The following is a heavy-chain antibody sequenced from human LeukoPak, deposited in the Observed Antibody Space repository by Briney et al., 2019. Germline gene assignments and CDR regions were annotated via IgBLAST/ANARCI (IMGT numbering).Heavy chain of an antibody. V-gene: IGHV3-33*05. J-gene: IGHJ4*02. CDR3: ARDRANPYYFDY. D-gene: IGHD3-10*01. CDR1: GFTFSNYG. Sequence: GTSLRLSCAASGFTFSNYGMHWVREAPGKGLGWVTYDGTFKHYADSVKGRFTTSRDYSKNTLYLQMNSLRAEDTAVYYCARDRANPYYFDYWGQGTLVTVSS. CDR2: YDGTFK.